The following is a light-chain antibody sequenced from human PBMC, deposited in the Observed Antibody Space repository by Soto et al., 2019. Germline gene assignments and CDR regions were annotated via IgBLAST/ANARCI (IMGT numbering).Light chain of an antibody. V-gene: IGKV3-20*01. CDR1: QSVSSNY. CDR3: QQYYSYPRT. Sequence: IVLTQSPGTLSLSPGEGATLSCRASQSVSSNYLAWYQQRPGQTPRLLIYGASNRATGIPDRFSGSGSVTDFTLTISRLEPEDFAVYYCQQYYSYPRTFGQGTKLEIK. CDR2: GAS. J-gene: IGKJ2*01.